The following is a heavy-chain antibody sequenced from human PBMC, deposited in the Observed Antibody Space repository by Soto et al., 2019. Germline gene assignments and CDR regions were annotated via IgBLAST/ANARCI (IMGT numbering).Heavy chain of an antibody. CDR2: ISDNGAGT. CDR1: GFTFSGHG. D-gene: IGHD3-16*01. J-gene: IGHJ4*02. Sequence: GGSLRLSCGASGFTFSGHGMSWVRQAPGKGVEWVSSISDNGAGTDYADSVKGRFTIARDNSKNTLYLQMNSLRAEDTAIYYCAKGAMIRPFDYWGQGTLVTVSS. V-gene: IGHV3-23*01. CDR3: AKGAMIRPFDY.